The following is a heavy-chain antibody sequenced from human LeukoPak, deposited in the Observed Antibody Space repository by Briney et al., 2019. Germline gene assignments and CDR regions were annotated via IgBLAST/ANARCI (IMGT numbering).Heavy chain of an antibody. V-gene: IGHV3-7*01. CDR3: RRRTSGWHFDY. J-gene: IGHJ4*02. Sequence: GGSLRLSCAAPGFTSSSYWMSWVRQAPGKGLGWVANIKQDGSEKYYVDSVKGRFTISRDNAKYSLDLQMNSLNGEDTAGYYCRRRTSGWHFDYWGQGTLVTVSS. CDR2: IKQDGSEK. D-gene: IGHD6-19*01. CDR1: GFTSSSYW.